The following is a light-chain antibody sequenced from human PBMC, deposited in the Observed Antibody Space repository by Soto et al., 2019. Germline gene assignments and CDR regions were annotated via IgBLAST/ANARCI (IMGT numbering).Light chain of an antibody. CDR3: QQRSNWPT. CDR1: KSVDFH. CDR2: DAS. Sequence: LFTQSPATLSLSPGKRATLSCRASKSVDFHLAWYQQKPGQAPRLLIYDASVRATGTPARLSGSGSGTAFTLTIRSLEPEDFALYYCQQRSNWPTFGQGTRLEIK. V-gene: IGKV3-11*01. J-gene: IGKJ5*01.